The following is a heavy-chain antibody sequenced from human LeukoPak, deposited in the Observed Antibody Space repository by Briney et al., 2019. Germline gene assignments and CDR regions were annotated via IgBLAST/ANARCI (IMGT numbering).Heavy chain of an antibody. CDR3: AKTGYSSRWTYYFDY. CDR1: GFTFSSYA. Sequence: GGSLRLSCAASGFTFSSYAMSWVRQAPGKGLEWVAAISGSGGSTYYADSVKGRFTISRDNSKNTLYLQMNSLRAEDTAVYYCAKTGYSSRWTYYFDYWGQGTLVTVSS. D-gene: IGHD6-13*01. J-gene: IGHJ4*02. V-gene: IGHV3-23*01. CDR2: ISGSGGST.